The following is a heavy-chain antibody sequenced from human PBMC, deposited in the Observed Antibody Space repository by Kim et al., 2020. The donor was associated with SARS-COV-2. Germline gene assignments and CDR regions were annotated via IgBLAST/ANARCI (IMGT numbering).Heavy chain of an antibody. Sequence: ESVKDRFTITRDNSKRPLYLKMNSLRAEDTAVYYCAKDMVQRSRGFWFDPWGQGTLVTVSS. CDR3: AKDMVQRSRGFWFDP. D-gene: IGHD3-10*01. V-gene: IGHV3-23*01. J-gene: IGHJ5*02.